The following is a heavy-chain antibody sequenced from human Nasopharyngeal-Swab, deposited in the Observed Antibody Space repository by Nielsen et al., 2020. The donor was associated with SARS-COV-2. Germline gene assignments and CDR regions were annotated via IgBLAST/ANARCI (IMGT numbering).Heavy chain of an antibody. D-gene: IGHD3-16*01. J-gene: IGHJ6*02. V-gene: IGHV3-30*18. Sequence: GESLKISRAASGFTFSSYGMHWVRQAPGKGLEWVAVISYDGSNKYYADSVKGRFTISRDNSKNTLYLQMNSLRAEDTAVYYCAEDWASYGMDVWGQGTTVTVSS. CDR2: ISYDGSNK. CDR3: AEDWASYGMDV. CDR1: GFTFSSYG.